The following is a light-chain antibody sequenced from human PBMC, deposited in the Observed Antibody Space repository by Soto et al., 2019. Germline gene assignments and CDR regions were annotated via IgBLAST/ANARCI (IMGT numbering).Light chain of an antibody. CDR3: CSYAGTYTGV. V-gene: IGLV2-11*01. CDR1: SSDVGRYSY. Sequence: QSVLTQPRSVSESPGQSVSISCTGTSSDVGRYSYVSWYQQHPGKAPKLMIYDVSERPSGVPDRFSGSKSGNPASLTISGLHAEDEADYYCCSYAGTYTGVFGTGTKVTVL. J-gene: IGLJ1*01. CDR2: DVS.